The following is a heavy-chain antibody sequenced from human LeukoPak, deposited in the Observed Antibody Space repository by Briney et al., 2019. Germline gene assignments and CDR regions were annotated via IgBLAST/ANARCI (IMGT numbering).Heavy chain of an antibody. CDR3: ARADRLHGGPYLIGP. V-gene: IGHV1-2*02. D-gene: IGHD2-21*01. CDR2: INPNSGGT. J-gene: IGHJ5*02. Sequence: GASVKVSCKTSGCSFTDYYMHWVRQAPGQGLEWMGWINPNSGGTSSAQMFQGRVTMTRDTFITTVYMEVSWLTSDDTAIYFCARADRLHGGPYLIGPWGQGTLVTVSS. CDR1: GCSFTDYY.